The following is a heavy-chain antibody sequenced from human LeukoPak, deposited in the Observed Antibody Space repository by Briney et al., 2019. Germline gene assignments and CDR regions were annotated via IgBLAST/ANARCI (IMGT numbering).Heavy chain of an antibody. Sequence: GESLKISCKGSGYSFTDYWIGWVRQMPGKGLEGMGIIYPGDSDTRYSPSFQGQVTISADKSISTAYLQWSSLKASDTAMYFCASSWLVGQFDYWGQGTLVTVSS. CDR1: GYSFTDYW. CDR3: ASSWLVGQFDY. V-gene: IGHV5-51*01. CDR2: IYPGDSDT. D-gene: IGHD6-19*01. J-gene: IGHJ4*02.